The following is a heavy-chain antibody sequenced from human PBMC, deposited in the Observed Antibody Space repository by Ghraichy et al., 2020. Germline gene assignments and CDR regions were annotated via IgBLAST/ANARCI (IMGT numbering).Heavy chain of an antibody. J-gene: IGHJ4*02. Sequence: ASVKVSCKASGYTFTSYGISWVRQAPGQGLEWMGWISAYNGNTNYAQKLQGRVAMTTDTSTSTAYMELRSLRSDDTAVYYCARDARSGYYSPPDLGYWGQGTLVTVSS. D-gene: IGHD3-22*01. CDR2: ISAYNGNT. CDR3: ARDARSGYYSPPDLGY. CDR1: GYTFTSYG. V-gene: IGHV1-18*01.